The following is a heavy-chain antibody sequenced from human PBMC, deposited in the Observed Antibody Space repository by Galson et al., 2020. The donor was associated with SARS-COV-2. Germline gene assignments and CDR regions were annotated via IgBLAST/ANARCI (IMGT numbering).Heavy chain of an antibody. D-gene: IGHD3-10*01. CDR3: AREYDPDGKDYYYLDF. Sequence: ASVKVSCKASGYIFDDFGISWVRQAPGQGLEWMGWIKTYNGDTNYAQKLQGRVTMTTDAPTSTVYMELRSLNFDDTAVYFCAREYDPDGKDYYYLDFLGQGTLVTVSS. CDR1: GYIFDDFG. J-gene: IGHJ4*02. CDR2: IKTYNGDT. V-gene: IGHV1-18*04.